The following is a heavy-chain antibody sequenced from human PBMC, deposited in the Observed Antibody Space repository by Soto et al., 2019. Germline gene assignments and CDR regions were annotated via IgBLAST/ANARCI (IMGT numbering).Heavy chain of an antibody. D-gene: IGHD7-27*01. Sequence: QVQLVESGGGVVQPGRSLRLSCAASGFTFSSYGMHWVRQAPGKGLEWVSSIWYDGNNKYYADSVKGRFTISRDNSRNTLCLQMNSLRAEDTALYFCVCRCNQNWGDYWGQGTQVTGSS. CDR3: VCRCNQNWGDY. J-gene: IGHJ4*02. V-gene: IGHV3-33*01. CDR2: IWYDGNNK. CDR1: GFTFSSYG.